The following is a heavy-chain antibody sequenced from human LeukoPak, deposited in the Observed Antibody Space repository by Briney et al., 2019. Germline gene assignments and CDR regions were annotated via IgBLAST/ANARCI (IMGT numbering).Heavy chain of an antibody. CDR2: ITSSDSGG. V-gene: IGHV3-11*01. J-gene: IGHJ4*02. CDR3: ARDGDTTSKVDY. CDR1: GFTFSNHY. Sequence: GGSLRLSCAASGFTFSNHYMSWIRQAPGKGLEWVSYITSSDSGGFYADSVKGRFTITRDNAKNSLYLQMNSLRVEDTAVYYCARDGDTTSKVDYVGQGTRVTVSA. D-gene: IGHD4-11*01.